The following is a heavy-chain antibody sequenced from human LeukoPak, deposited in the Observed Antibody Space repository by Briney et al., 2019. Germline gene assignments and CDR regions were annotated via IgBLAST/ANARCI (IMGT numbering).Heavy chain of an antibody. V-gene: IGHV3-30*04. CDR3: KEVDY. Sequence: GGSLRLSCAASGFTFSNYAMHWVRQAPGKGLEWVAAISYDGSDKYYADSVKGRFTISRDNSKNTLYLQMNSLRVQDTAVYYCKEVDYWGQGTLVTVSS. J-gene: IGHJ4*02. CDR2: ISYDGSDK. CDR1: GFTFSNYA.